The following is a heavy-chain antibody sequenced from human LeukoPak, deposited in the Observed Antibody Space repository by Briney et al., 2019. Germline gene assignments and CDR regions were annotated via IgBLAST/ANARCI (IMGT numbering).Heavy chain of an antibody. Sequence: GGSLRLSCAASGFTFSNAWMSWVRQAPGKGLEWVGRIKSKTDGGTTDYAAPVKGRFTISRDDSKNTLYLQMNSLKTEDTAVYYCTTPGPIAVAGRGAMIDYWGQGTLVTVSS. CDR3: TTPGPIAVAGRGAMIDY. D-gene: IGHD6-19*01. CDR2: IKSKTDGGTT. J-gene: IGHJ4*02. CDR1: GFTFSNAW. V-gene: IGHV3-15*01.